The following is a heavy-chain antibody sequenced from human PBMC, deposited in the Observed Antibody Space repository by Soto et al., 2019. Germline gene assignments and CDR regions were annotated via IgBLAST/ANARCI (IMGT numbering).Heavy chain of an antibody. V-gene: IGHV3-23*01. CDR3: AKDAVPYNGKWDWFDS. CDR1: KFTFSDFA. D-gene: IGHD1-20*01. Sequence: DVQLLESGGGLVQPGGSLTLSCAASKFTFSDFAMSWVRQAPGKGLEWVSSIGGRGTDTYYADSVKGRFTISRDHSKNTLFLQMDGLRDEDTAGYYCAKDAVPYNGKWDWFDSWGQGTLVIVYS. J-gene: IGHJ5*01. CDR2: IGGRGTDT.